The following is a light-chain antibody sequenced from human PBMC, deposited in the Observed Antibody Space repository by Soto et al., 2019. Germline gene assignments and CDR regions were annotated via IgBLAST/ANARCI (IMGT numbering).Light chain of an antibody. V-gene: IGKV3-15*01. CDR1: QSVRSN. CDR3: QHYDNLWG. Sequence: EIVMTQSPATLSVSPGERVTLSCRASQSVRSNLAWYQQKPGQVPRVLIYGASTSAIGIPDRFSGSGSGTEFTLAVNSLQSEDFSVYYCQHYDNLWGFGGGTKVEIK. CDR2: GAS. J-gene: IGKJ4*01.